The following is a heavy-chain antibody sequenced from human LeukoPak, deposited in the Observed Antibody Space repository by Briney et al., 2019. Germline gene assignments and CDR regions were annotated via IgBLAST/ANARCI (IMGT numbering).Heavy chain of an antibody. V-gene: IGHV1-2*02. D-gene: IGHD3-10*01. CDR3: ARARITMVRGVMMAMSGY. J-gene: IGHJ4*02. Sequence: ASVKVSCKASGYTFSSYDINWVRQATGQGLEWMGWINPNSGGTNYAQKFQGRVTMTRDTSISTAYMELSRLRSDDTAVYYCARARITMVRGVMMAMSGYWGQGTLVTVSS. CDR2: INPNSGGT. CDR1: GYTFSSYD.